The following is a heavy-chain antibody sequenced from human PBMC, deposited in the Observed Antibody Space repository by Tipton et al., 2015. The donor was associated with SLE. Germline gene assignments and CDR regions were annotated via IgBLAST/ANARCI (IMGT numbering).Heavy chain of an antibody. CDR3: ARGCSGTSCYWGDD. Sequence: TLSLTCAVSGGSINSGGYSWSWMRQPPGKGFEWVGYIYHDGSTYYNPSLKSRVTISIDRSASHFSLRLRSVTAADTAVYYCARGCSGTSCYWGDDWGQGSLVIVSS. D-gene: IGHD2-15*01. V-gene: IGHV4-30-2*01. CDR2: IYHDGST. J-gene: IGHJ4*02. CDR1: GGSINSGGYS.